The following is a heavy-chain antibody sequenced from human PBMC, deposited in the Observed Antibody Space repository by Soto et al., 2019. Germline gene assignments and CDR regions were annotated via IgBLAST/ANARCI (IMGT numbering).Heavy chain of an antibody. CDR1: GFTFSSYG. D-gene: IGHD2-21*01. V-gene: IGHV3-30*18. CDR2: ISYDGSNK. CDR3: AKGSALVGYSRFDP. Sequence: PGGSLRLSCAASGFTFSSYGMHWVRQAPGKGLEWVAVISYDGSNKYYADSVKGRFTISRDNSKNTLYLQMNSLRAEDTAVYYCAKGSALVGYSRFDPWGQGT. J-gene: IGHJ5*02.